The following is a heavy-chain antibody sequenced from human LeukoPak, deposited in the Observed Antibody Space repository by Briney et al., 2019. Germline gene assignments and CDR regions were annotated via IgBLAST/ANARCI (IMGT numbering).Heavy chain of an antibody. CDR1: GFTFSSFD. CDR3: ARGGGFDY. J-gene: IGHJ4*02. CDR2: IGPAGDT. D-gene: IGHD3-10*01. Sequence: PGGSLRLSCAASGFTFSSFDMHWVRQGPGGCLEWVSGIGPAGDTYYLASVKGRFTISRENAKNSLYLQMNSLRAGDTAVYYCARGGGFDYWGQGTLVTVSS. V-gene: IGHV3-13*04.